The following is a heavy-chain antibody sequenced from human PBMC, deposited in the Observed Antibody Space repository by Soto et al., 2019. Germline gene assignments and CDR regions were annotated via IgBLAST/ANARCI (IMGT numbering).Heavy chain of an antibody. CDR1: GFNFNNYV. V-gene: IGHV3-33*01. J-gene: IGHJ6*02. Sequence: GESRGRSCGGSGFNFNNYVMHWVRQAPGKGREWVAVIWNDGNGYYYANSVKGRFTISRDNSKNTLYLQMSSLRAEDTAVYYCARRQISHPTRGEAPARGGMDVWGQGTTVTVPS. CDR2: IWNDGNGY. CDR3: ARRQISHPTRGEAPARGGMDV.